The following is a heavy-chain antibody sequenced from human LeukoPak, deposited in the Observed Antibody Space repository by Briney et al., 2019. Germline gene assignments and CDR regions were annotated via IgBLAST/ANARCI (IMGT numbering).Heavy chain of an antibody. CDR3: AKFLVAVAGTFDY. D-gene: IGHD6-19*01. Sequence: PGGSLRLSCAASGFTVSNKYMTWVRQAPGKGLEWVSLIYNDGRTYYVDSVKGRFTISRDNSKNTLYLQMNSLRAEDTAVYYCAKFLVAVAGTFDYWGQGTLVTVSS. J-gene: IGHJ4*02. CDR1: GFTVSNKY. CDR2: IYNDGRT. V-gene: IGHV3-53*01.